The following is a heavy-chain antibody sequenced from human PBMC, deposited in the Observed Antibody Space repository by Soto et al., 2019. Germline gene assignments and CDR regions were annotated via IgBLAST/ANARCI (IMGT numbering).Heavy chain of an antibody. CDR2: LTAGNGNR. V-gene: IGHV1-3*01. CDR1: GYTFTGFA. J-gene: IGHJ4*02. D-gene: IGHD1-26*01. CDR3: ARDGGGRVGATLYDY. Sequence: QVQLVQSGAEVRKPGASVQLSCKTSGYTFTGFAVHWVRQAPGQSLEWMGWLTAGNGNRRYSQKFKGRVTITSDTFATTSYMELSSLTSEDTAVYFCARDGGGRVGATLYDYWGQGTLVTVSA.